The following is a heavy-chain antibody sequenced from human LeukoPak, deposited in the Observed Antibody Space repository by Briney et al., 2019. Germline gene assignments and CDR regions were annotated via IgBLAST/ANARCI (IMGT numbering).Heavy chain of an antibody. D-gene: IGHD2-15*01. CDR2: ISYDGSNK. V-gene: IGHV3-30*04. CDR3: ARSHLGYCSGGSCYSMSY. J-gene: IGHJ4*02. Sequence: GGSLRLSCAASGFTFSSYAMHWVRQAPGKGLEWVAVISYDGSNKYYADSVKGRFTISRDNPKNTLYLQMNSLRAEDTAVYYCARSHLGYCSGGSCYSMSYWGQGTLVTVSS. CDR1: GFTFSSYA.